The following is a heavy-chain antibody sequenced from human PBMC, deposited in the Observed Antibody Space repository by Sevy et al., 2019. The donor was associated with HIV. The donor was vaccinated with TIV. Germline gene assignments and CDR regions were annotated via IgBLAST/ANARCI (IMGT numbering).Heavy chain of an antibody. V-gene: IGHV3-7*03. Sequence: GGSLRLSCHASGFTFDMYWMQWVRQAPGKGLEWVANIRQDGNEIYYAASVRGRFTISRDNAKGSLYLQMNNLRVEDTATYYCARRYFDLWGQGTLVTVSS. CDR1: GFTFDMYW. CDR2: IRQDGNEI. CDR3: ARRYFDL. J-gene: IGHJ4*02.